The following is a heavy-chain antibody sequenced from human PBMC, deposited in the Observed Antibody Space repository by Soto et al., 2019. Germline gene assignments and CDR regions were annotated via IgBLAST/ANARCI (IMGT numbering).Heavy chain of an antibody. J-gene: IGHJ5*02. D-gene: IGHD2-21*01. Sequence: QVQLVQSGAEVKKPGSSVKVSCKASGGTFSSYAVSWVRQAPGQGLDWMGGIIPIFVTANYAQKFQGRVTNTANESTSPAYLELSSLRSEDTAVYYCARGGPHKDWFDPWGQGTLVTVSS. CDR2: IIPIFVTA. CDR1: GGTFSSYA. CDR3: ARGGPHKDWFDP. V-gene: IGHV1-69*12.